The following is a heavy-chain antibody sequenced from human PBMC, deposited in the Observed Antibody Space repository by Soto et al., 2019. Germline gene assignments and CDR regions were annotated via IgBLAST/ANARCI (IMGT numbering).Heavy chain of an antibody. V-gene: IGHV1-3*01. D-gene: IGHD3-22*01. J-gene: IGHJ4*02. CDR3: ARSSGYYYVDY. CDR2: INAGNGNT. Sequence: QVQLVQSGAEVKKPGASVKVSCKASGYTFTSYAIHWVRQAPGQRLEWMGWINAGNGNTKYSQKFQGRVTITRDTSASTAYMELSSLRSEDTAVYYRARSSGYYYVDYWGQGTLVTVSS. CDR1: GYTFTSYA.